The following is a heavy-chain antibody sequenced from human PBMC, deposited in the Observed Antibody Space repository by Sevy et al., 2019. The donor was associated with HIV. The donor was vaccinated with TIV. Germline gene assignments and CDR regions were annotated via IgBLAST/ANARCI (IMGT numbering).Heavy chain of an antibody. J-gene: IGHJ4*02. CDR2: ISSSSRYI. D-gene: IGHD2-15*01. V-gene: IGHV3-21*01. CDR3: ARVGRDVCKEGDY. CDR1: GFTFSTYS. Sequence: GGSLRLSCAASGFTFSTYSMNWVRQAPGKGLEWVSCISSSSRYIYYADSLKGRFTVSRDNAKNSLYLQMNSLRAEDTAVYYCARVGRDVCKEGDYRGQGTLVTVSS.